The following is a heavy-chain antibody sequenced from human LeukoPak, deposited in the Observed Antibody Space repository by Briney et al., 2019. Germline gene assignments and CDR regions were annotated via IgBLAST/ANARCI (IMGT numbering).Heavy chain of an antibody. D-gene: IGHD3-22*01. Sequence: ASVTVSCKASGYTFTGYYMHWVRQAPGQGLEWMGWINPNSGGTNYAQKFQGRVTMTRDTSISTAYMELSRLRSDDTAVYYCAGGYDSSGYYPDYWGQGTLVTVSS. V-gene: IGHV1-2*02. CDR3: AGGYDSSGYYPDY. CDR2: INPNSGGT. J-gene: IGHJ4*02. CDR1: GYTFTGYY.